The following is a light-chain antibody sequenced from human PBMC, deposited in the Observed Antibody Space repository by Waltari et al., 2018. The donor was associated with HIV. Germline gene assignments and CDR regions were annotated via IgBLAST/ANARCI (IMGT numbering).Light chain of an antibody. CDR2: DAS. Sequence: DIQLTQSPTSLSASVGYRVTITCQASQDISNYLSWYQQKPGKAPKLLIYDASNLETGVPSRFSGSGSGANFTFTISSLLPEDIATYYCQQYDNFPLFGGGTKVEIK. CDR3: QQYDNFPL. CDR1: QDISNY. J-gene: IGKJ4*01. V-gene: IGKV1-33*01.